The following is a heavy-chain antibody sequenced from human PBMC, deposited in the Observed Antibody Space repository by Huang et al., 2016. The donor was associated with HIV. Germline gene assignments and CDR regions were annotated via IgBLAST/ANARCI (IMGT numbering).Heavy chain of an antibody. V-gene: IGHV3-23*01. CDR1: GFTFSNYA. D-gene: IGHD5-12*01. Sequence: EVQLWESGGTLVQPGGSLRLSCGASGFTFSNYAMSWVRQAPGKGLEWVSFISGSSGNIYYADSVKGRFTISRDNVKKTVYLQMNSLRVEDAAVYYCAKDRGDGYSGYDYDYWGQGTLVTVSS. J-gene: IGHJ4*02. CDR2: ISGSSGNI. CDR3: AKDRGDGYSGYDYDY.